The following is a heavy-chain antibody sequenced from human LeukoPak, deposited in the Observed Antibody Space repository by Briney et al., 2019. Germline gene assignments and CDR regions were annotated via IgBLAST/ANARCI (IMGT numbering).Heavy chain of an antibody. Sequence: GGSLRLSCATSGLTFTSHGFHWVRQAAGKGLEWAAFIRNDGSDTYHANSVKGRFSISRDNSKNTVYLHMNSLRAEDTAVYYCARDRGEDYFDNWGQGTQVTVSS. V-gene: IGHV3-30*02. CDR3: ARDRGEDYFDN. J-gene: IGHJ4*02. CDR2: IRNDGSDT. CDR1: GLTFTSHG. D-gene: IGHD2-21*01.